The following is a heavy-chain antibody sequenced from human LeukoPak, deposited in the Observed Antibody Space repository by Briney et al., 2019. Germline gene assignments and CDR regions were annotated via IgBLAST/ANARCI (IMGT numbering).Heavy chain of an antibody. D-gene: IGHD3-9*01. CDR1: GGSFSGYY. CDR2: INHSGST. CDR3: ASGSYYDILTGYAAFDI. J-gene: IGHJ3*02. V-gene: IGHV4-34*01. Sequence: SETLSLTCAVYGGSFSGYYWSWIRQPPGKGLEWIGEINHSGSTNYNPSLKSRVTILVDTSKNQFSLKLSSVTAADTAVYYCASGSYYDILTGYAAFDIWGQGTMVTVSS.